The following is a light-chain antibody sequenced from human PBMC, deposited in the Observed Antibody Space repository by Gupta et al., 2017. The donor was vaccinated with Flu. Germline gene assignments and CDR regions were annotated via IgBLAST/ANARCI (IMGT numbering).Light chain of an antibody. CDR3: QQGRHRPVT. Sequence: RASRSSRANRNVTNYLAWYQQRPGQAPRLLMYVAFNRATGIPARFSGSGSGTDFTLTISSVEPEDVAVYYCQQGRHRPVTFGGGTKVEIK. CDR1: RNVTNY. CDR2: VAF. J-gene: IGKJ4*01. V-gene: IGKV3-11*01.